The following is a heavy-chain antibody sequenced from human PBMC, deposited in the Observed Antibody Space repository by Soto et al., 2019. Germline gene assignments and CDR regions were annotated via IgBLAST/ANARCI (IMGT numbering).Heavy chain of an antibody. D-gene: IGHD2-2*01. CDR3: ARDVRSSTSRGGFDP. Sequence: ASETLSLTCTVSGGSISSYYWSWIRQPPGKGLEWIGYIYYSGSTNYNPSLKSRVTISVDTSKNQFSLKLSSVTAADTAVYYCARDVRSSTSRGGFDPWGQGTLVTVSS. J-gene: IGHJ5*02. V-gene: IGHV4-59*01. CDR2: IYYSGST. CDR1: GGSISSYY.